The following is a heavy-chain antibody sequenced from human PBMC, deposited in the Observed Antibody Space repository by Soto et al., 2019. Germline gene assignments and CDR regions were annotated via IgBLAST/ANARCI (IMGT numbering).Heavy chain of an antibody. CDR1: GFTFSNAW. Sequence: GRSLRLSCRASGFTFSNAWMHWVRRAPGKGLVWVSRVNNDGYNTAYADSVKGRFTISRDNARNILYMQMDSLRVEDTAIYYCAPDAGGSAVWTQWPTVTVS. CDR2: VNNDGYNT. J-gene: IGHJ6*02. CDR3: APDAGGSAV. V-gene: IGHV3-74*01. D-gene: IGHD6-6*01.